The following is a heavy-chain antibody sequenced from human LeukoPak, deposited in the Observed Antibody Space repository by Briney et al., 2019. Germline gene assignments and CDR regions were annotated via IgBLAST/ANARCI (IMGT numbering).Heavy chain of an antibody. Sequence: GGSLRLSCAASGFTFSSYSMNWVRQAPGKGLEWVSRINTDGSSTSYADSVKGRFTISRDNAKNTLYLQMNSLRAEDTAVYYCARSSEDIVVVPAALYYFDYWGQGTLVTVSS. CDR3: ARSSEDIVVVPAALYYFDY. CDR2: INTDGSST. V-gene: IGHV3-74*01. D-gene: IGHD2-2*01. J-gene: IGHJ4*02. CDR1: GFTFSSYS.